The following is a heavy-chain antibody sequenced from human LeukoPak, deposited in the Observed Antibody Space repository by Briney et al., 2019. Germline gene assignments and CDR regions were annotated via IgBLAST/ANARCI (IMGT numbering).Heavy chain of an antibody. CDR2: ISSSGSTI. Sequence: PGGSLRLSCAASGFTFSDYYMSWIRQAPGKGLEWVSYISSSGSTIYYADSVKGRFTISRDNAKNSLYLQMNSLRAEDTAVYYCARSSGWLWDDAFDIWGQGTMDTVSS. CDR3: ARSSGWLWDDAFDI. CDR1: GFTFSDYY. J-gene: IGHJ3*02. V-gene: IGHV3-11*01. D-gene: IGHD6-19*01.